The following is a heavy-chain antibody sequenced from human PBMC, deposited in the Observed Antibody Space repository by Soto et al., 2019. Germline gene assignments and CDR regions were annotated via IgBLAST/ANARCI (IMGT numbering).Heavy chain of an antibody. J-gene: IGHJ4*02. CDR1: GGSISNYY. CDR3: ARVGAVAGRFYFDY. D-gene: IGHD6-19*01. V-gene: IGHV4-59*01. CDR2: IYYSGTT. Sequence: SETLSLTCPVSGGSISNYYWSWIRQPPGKGLEWIAYIYYSGTTNYNPSLESRVTISVDTSKNQFSLKVSSVTAADTAVYYCARVGAVAGRFYFDYWGQGTLVTVSS.